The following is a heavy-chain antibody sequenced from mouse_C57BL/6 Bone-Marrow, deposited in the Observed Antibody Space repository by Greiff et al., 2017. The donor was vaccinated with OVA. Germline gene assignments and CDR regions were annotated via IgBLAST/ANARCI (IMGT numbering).Heavy chain of an antibody. J-gene: IGHJ2*01. Sequence: EVHLVESGGGLVKPGGSLKLSCEASGFTFSSYTMSWVRQTPGKRLEWVATISGCGGNTYSHDSVKGRFTISIDNAKNTVYLQMSSLRSDDTALYYSARHVYYYYFDYWGQGTTLTVSS. D-gene: IGHD1-1*01. CDR3: ARHVYYYYFDY. CDR2: ISGCGGNT. V-gene: IGHV5-9*01. CDR1: GFTFSSYT.